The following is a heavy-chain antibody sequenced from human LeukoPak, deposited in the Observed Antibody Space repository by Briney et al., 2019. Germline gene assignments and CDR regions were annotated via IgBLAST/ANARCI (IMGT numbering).Heavy chain of an antibody. CDR3: ARDRGVTMVRGVIDSFDY. D-gene: IGHD3-10*01. CDR2: INAGNGNT. CDR1: GYTCTNYA. J-gene: IGHJ4*02. V-gene: IGHV1-3*01. Sequence: ASVKVSCKTSGYTCTNYAMQWVRQAPGQRLEWMGWINAGNGNTKYSQKFQGRVTITRDTSASIAYMKLSSLRSEDTAVYYCARDRGVTMVRGVIDSFDYWGQGTLVTVSS.